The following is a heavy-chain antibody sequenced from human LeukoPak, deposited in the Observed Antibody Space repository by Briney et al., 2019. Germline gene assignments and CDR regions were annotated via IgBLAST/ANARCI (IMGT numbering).Heavy chain of an antibody. CDR3: ARDLVHYYDSSGHDY. D-gene: IGHD3-22*01. J-gene: IGHJ4*02. Sequence: PSQTLSLTCTVSGGSISSGDYYWSWIRQPPGKGLEWIGYIYYSGSTYYNPSLKSRVTISVDTSKNQFSLKLSSVTAADTAVYYCARDLVHYYDSSGHDYWGQGTLVTVSS. CDR2: IYYSGST. CDR1: GGSISSGDYY. V-gene: IGHV4-30-4*01.